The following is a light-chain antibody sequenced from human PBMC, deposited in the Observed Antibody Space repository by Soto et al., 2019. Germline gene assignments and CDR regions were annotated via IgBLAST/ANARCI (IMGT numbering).Light chain of an antibody. CDR2: GVS. CDR3: HQYVTSLWT. Sequence: EIVLTQSPGTLSLSPGERATLSCRASQSLTNNNLAWYQQKPGQAPRLLIHGVSSRATGIPDRFSGSGSETDFTLTITKVEPEDFAVYYCHQYVTSLWTFGQGTRVDIK. CDR1: QSLTNNN. V-gene: IGKV3-20*01. J-gene: IGKJ1*01.